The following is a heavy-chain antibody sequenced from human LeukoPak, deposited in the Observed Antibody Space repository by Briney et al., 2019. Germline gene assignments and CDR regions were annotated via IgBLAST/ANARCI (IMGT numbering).Heavy chain of an antibody. J-gene: IGHJ4*02. CDR3: ASFYQAYYFDY. V-gene: IGHV4-39*01. D-gene: IGHD2-21*01. CDR2: IYYSGSS. CDR1: GGSISDYY. Sequence: PSETLSLTCTVSGGSISDYYWGWIRQPPGKGLEWIGSIYYSGSSYYNPSLNSRVTISVDTSKNQFSLKLSSVTAADTAVYYCASFYQAYYFDYWGQGTLVTVSS.